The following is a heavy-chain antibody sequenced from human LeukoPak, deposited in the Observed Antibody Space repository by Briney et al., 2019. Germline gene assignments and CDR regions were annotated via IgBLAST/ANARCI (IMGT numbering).Heavy chain of an antibody. CDR1: GYTFTGYY. CDR2: INPNSGGT. V-gene: IGHV1-2*02. CDR3: ARDQNTAMATGYFDY. Sequence: ASVKVSCKASGYTFTGYYMHWVRQAPGQGLEWMGWINPNSGGTNYAQKFQGRVTMTRDTSISTAYMELSSLRSEDTAVYYCARDQNTAMATGYFDYWGQGTLVTVSS. D-gene: IGHD5-18*01. J-gene: IGHJ4*02.